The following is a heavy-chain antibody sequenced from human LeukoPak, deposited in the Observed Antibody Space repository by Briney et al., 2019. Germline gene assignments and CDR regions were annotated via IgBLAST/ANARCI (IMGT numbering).Heavy chain of an antibody. CDR3: ARFKRVAHYAFDI. CDR2: ISSSGSTI. V-gene: IGHV3-48*03. J-gene: IGHJ3*02. CDR1: GFTFSRSN. Sequence: GGSLRLSCAASGFTFSRSNMNWVRQAPGKGLEWVSYISSSGSTIYYADSVKGRFTISRDNAKNSLYLQMNSLRAEDTAVYYCARFKRVAHYAFDIWGQGTMVTVSS.